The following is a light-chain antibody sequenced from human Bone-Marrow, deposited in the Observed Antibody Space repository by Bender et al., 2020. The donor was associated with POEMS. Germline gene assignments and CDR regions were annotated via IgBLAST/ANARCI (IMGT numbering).Light chain of an antibody. Sequence: QSALTQPPSASGSPGQSVTISCTGTSSDVGSYNLVSWYQQHPGKAPKVMIYEGSKRPSGVSNRFSGSKSGTSASLAISGLRSEDEADYYCAAWDDRLRSVIFGGGTKLTVL. CDR2: EGS. CDR1: SSDVGSYNL. J-gene: IGLJ2*01. V-gene: IGLV2-14*02. CDR3: AAWDDRLRSVI.